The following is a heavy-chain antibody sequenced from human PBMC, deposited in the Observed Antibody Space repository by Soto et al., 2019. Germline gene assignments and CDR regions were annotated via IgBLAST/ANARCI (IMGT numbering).Heavy chain of an antibody. J-gene: IGHJ6*02. CDR1: GYTFTSYG. Sequence: AWVKVSCTASGYTFTSYGISWLRHAPGQGLEWMGWISAYNGNTNYAQKLQGRVTMTTDTSTSTAYMELRSLRSDDTAVYYCAREGHGYSYGYYYYYGMDVWGQGTTVTVSS. CDR3: AREGHGYSYGYYYYYGMDV. CDR2: ISAYNGNT. V-gene: IGHV1-18*04. D-gene: IGHD5-18*01.